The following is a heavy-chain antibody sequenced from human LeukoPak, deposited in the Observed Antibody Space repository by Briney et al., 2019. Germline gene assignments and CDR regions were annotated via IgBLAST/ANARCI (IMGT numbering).Heavy chain of an antibody. D-gene: IGHD3-10*01. CDR3: ARDPLWFGEKAGGHYYYYMDV. V-gene: IGHV1-46*01. J-gene: IGHJ6*03. CDR1: GYTFTSYY. Sequence: GASVKVSCKASGYTFTSYYMHWVRQAPGQGLEWMGIINPSGGSTSYAQKFQGRVTMTRDTSTSTVYMELSSLRSEDTAVYYCARDPLWFGEKAGGHYYYYMDVWGKGTTVTISS. CDR2: INPSGGST.